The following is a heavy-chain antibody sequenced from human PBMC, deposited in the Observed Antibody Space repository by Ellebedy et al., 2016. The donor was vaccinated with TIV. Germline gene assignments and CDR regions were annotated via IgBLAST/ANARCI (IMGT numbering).Heavy chain of an antibody. Sequence: PGGSLRLSCAASGISLRSYAMSWVRQAPEKGLGWVSTIAGTGGTTYYRDSVKGRFTVSRDTSRNTLYLQMSSLRAEDTAVYYCAKLPVAYNWNYADDDWGQGTLVTVSS. CDR1: GISLRSYA. V-gene: IGHV3-23*01. D-gene: IGHD1-7*01. CDR3: AKLPVAYNWNYADDD. J-gene: IGHJ4*02. CDR2: IAGTGGTT.